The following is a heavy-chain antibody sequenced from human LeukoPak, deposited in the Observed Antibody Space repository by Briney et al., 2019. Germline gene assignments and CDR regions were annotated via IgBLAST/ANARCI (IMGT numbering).Heavy chain of an antibody. CDR2: ISGGGRTT. CDR1: GFTFTNHA. D-gene: IGHD2-2*01. J-gene: IGHJ4*02. Sequence: GGSLRLSCAASGFTFTNHAMSWVRQAPGKRLQWIAVISGGGRTTEYADSVKGRFTVSRDHSMNTLSLHMDSLRVEDTAIYYCAKNVVFTRYFDSWGQGTLVTVSS. V-gene: IGHV3-23*01. CDR3: AKNVVFTRYFDS.